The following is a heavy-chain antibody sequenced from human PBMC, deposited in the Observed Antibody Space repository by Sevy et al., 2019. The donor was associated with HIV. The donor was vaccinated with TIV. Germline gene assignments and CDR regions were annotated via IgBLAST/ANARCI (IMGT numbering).Heavy chain of an antibody. CDR3: ATLPWFGELISFDY. V-gene: IGHV3-23*01. CDR2: ISGSGGST. D-gene: IGHD3-10*01. J-gene: IGHJ4*02. CDR1: GFTFSSYA. Sequence: GGSLRLSCAASGFTFSSYAMSWVRQAPGKGLEWVSAISGSGGSTYYADSVKGRFTISRDNSKNTLYLQMNSLRAEDTSVYYCATLPWFGELISFDYWGQGTLVTVSS.